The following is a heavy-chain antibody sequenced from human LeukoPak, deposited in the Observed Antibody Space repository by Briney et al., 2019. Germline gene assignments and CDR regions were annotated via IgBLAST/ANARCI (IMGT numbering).Heavy chain of an antibody. V-gene: IGHV3-15*01. Sequence: GGSLRLSCAASEFTFSNAWMSRVRQAPGKGLEWVGRIQSKTDGGTTDYAAPVKGRFTISRDDSKNTLYLQMTSLKTEDTAVYYCTANLTYSSGWYWFDPWGQGTLVTVSS. CDR2: IQSKTDGGTT. CDR3: TANLTYSSGWYWFDP. D-gene: IGHD6-19*01. J-gene: IGHJ5*02. CDR1: EFTFSNAW.